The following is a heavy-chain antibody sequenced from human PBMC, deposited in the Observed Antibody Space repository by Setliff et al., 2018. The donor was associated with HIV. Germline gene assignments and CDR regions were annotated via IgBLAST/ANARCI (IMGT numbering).Heavy chain of an antibody. CDR3: ARGRDYYGSGSYFNGRANSYYFMDV. CDR1: GGSFSGYY. D-gene: IGHD3-10*01. CDR2: INHSGST. Sequence: SETLSLTCAVYGGSFSGYYWSWIRQPPGKGLEWTGEINHSGSTNYNPSLKSRVTISVDTSKNQFSLRLSSVTAADTAVYYCARGRDYYGSGSYFNGRANSYYFMDVWGKGATVTVSS. J-gene: IGHJ6*03. V-gene: IGHV4-34*01.